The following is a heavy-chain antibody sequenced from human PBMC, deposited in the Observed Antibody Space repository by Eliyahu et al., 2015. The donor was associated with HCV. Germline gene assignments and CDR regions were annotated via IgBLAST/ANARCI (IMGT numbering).Heavy chain of an antibody. D-gene: IGHD6-19*01. CDR1: GGSITTXY. CDR2: IHYSGKT. Sequence: QVQLQESGPGLVKPSETLSLTCTVSGGSITTXYWSWIRQPPGKGLEWIGYIHYSGKTNYNPSLKSRVTISLDTSKNQFSLNLTSVTAADTAVYYCASGGGGIAVAGTGGWFDPWGQGTLVTVSS. CDR3: ASGGGGIAVAGTGGWFDP. V-gene: IGHV4-59*01. J-gene: IGHJ5*02.